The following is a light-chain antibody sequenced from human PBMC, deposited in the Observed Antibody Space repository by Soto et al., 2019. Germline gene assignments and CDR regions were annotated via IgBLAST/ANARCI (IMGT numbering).Light chain of an antibody. CDR2: EVS. CDR1: SSDIGAYNY. Sequence: QSALTHPASVSGSPGQSITISCTGSSSDIGAYNYVSWFQQYPGKAPKLIISEVSNRPSGVSNRFSGSKSGTAASLTISGLQTEDEADYFCFSFTTDWTHVFGTGTKV. CDR3: FSFTTDWTHV. J-gene: IGLJ1*01. V-gene: IGLV2-14*01.